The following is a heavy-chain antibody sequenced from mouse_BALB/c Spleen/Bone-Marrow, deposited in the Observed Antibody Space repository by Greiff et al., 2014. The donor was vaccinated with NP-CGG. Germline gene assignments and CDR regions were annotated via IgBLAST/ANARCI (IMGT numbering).Heavy chain of an antibody. J-gene: IGHJ2*01. Sequence: EVKLQESGPGLVKPSQTVSLTCTVTGISITTGNYRWSWIRQFPGNKLEWIGYIYYSGTITYNPSLTSRTTITRDTSKNQFFLEMNSLTAEDTATYYGARGAMITTGYFDYWGQGTTLTVSS. CDR3: ARGAMITTGYFDY. CDR1: GISITTGNYR. V-gene: IGHV3-5*02. D-gene: IGHD2-4*01. CDR2: IYYSGTI.